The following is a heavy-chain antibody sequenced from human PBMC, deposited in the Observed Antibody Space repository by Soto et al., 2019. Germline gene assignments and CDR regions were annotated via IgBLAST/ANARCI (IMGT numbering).Heavy chain of an antibody. J-gene: IGHJ6*02. CDR3: ARAPSPDCSGGSCYSMDV. D-gene: IGHD2-15*01. CDR2: INPNSGGT. Sequence: ASVKVSCKASGYTFTGYYMHWVRQAPGQGLEWMGWINPNSGGTNYAQKFQGWVTMTRDTSISTAYMELSRLRSDDTAVYYCARAPSPDCSGGSCYSMDVWGQGTTVTVSS. CDR1: GYTFTGYY. V-gene: IGHV1-2*04.